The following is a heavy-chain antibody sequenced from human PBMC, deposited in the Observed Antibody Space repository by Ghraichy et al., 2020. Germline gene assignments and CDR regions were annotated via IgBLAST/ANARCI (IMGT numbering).Heavy chain of an antibody. V-gene: IGHV4-59*01. J-gene: IGHJ4*02. CDR2: IYYSGST. Sequence: SETLSLTCTVSGGSISSYYWSWIRQPPGKGLEWIGYIYYSGSTNYNPSLKSRVTISVDTSKNQFSLKLSSVTAADTAVYYCAGHTTTVTTRVWYFDYWGQGTLVTVSS. D-gene: IGHD4-17*01. CDR3: AGHTTTVTTRVWYFDY. CDR1: GGSISSYY.